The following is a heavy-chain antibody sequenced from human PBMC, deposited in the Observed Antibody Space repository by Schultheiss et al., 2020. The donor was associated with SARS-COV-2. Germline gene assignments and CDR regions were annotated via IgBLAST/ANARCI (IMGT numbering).Heavy chain of an antibody. D-gene: IGHD1-26*01. J-gene: IGHJ4*02. CDR1: GYSISSGSYY. Sequence: SQTLSLTCTVSGYSISSGSYYWSWIRQPPGKGLEWIGSIYYSGSTYYNPSLKSRVTISVDTSKNQFSLKLSSVTAADTSMYYCARQGGSYLSHFDYWGQGTLVTVSS. CDR2: IYYSGST. CDR3: ARQGGSYLSHFDY. V-gene: IGHV4-39*01.